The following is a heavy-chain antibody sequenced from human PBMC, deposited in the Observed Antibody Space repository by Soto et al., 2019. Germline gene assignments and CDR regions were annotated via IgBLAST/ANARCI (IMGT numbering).Heavy chain of an antibody. CDR1: GGSFSGYY. D-gene: IGHD3-10*01. V-gene: IGHV4-34*01. J-gene: IGHJ5*02. CDR2: INHSGST. Sequence: SETLSLTCAVYGGSFSGYYWSWIRQPPGKGLEWIGEINHSGSTNYNPSLKSRVTISVDTSKNQFSLKLSSVTAADTAVYYCARAPPAMVRGDWFDPWGQGTLVTVSS. CDR3: ARAPPAMVRGDWFDP.